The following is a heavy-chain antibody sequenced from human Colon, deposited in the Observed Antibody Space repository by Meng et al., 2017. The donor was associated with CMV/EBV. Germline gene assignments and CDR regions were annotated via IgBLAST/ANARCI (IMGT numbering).Heavy chain of an antibody. Sequence: ASVKVSCKASGYSFINYYMYWVRQAPGQGLEWMGMINPSGAGTSYAQKFQGRVTMTRDTSTSTFYMELSSLRSEDTAVYYRAREVVPAAMAYYYYGMDVWGQGTTVTVSS. D-gene: IGHD2-2*01. CDR2: INPSGAGT. J-gene: IGHJ6*02. CDR1: GYSFINYY. V-gene: IGHV1-46*01. CDR3: AREVVPAAMAYYYYGMDV.